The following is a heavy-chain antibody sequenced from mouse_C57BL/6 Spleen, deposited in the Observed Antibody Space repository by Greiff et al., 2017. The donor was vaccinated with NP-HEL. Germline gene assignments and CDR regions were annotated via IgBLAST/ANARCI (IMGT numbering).Heavy chain of an antibody. CDR2: IYPGSGNT. Sequence: QVQLQQSGAELVRPGASVKLSCKASGYTFTDYYINWVKQRPGQGLEWIARIYPGSGNTYYNEKFKGKATLTAEKSSSTAYMQLSSLTSEDSAVYFCAREGYYEYHFAYWGQGTLVTVSA. V-gene: IGHV1-76*01. J-gene: IGHJ3*01. D-gene: IGHD2-4*01. CDR3: AREGYYEYHFAY. CDR1: GYTFTDYY.